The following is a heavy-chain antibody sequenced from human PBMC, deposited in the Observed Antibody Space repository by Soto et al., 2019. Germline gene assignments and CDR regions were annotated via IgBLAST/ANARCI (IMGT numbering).Heavy chain of an antibody. Sequence: EVQVLESGGGSVQPGGSLRLSCAASGFTFSSYALMWVRQAPRKGLEWVSAISASGANTYYAHSVRGRFTISRDNSNKALYLQMNSLKVEDTAVYYCAKDLWRTPAGAVDYWGQGTLVTVSS. CDR3: AKDLWRTPAGAVDY. D-gene: IGHD2-2*01. J-gene: IGHJ4*02. V-gene: IGHV3-23*01. CDR2: ISASGANT. CDR1: GFTFSSYA.